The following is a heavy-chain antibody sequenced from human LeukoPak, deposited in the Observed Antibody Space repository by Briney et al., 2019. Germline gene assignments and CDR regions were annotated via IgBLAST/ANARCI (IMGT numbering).Heavy chain of an antibody. V-gene: IGHV3-73*01. Sequence: GGSLRLSCAASGFTFSGSAIHWVRQASGKGLEWVGRIRSKANNYATEYAASVKGRFTISRDDSKNTAYLQMNRLKTEDTAVYYCITGLDAFDIWGQGTMVTVSS. CDR2: IRSKANNYAT. CDR1: GFTFSGSA. CDR3: ITGLDAFDI. J-gene: IGHJ3*02. D-gene: IGHD7-27*01.